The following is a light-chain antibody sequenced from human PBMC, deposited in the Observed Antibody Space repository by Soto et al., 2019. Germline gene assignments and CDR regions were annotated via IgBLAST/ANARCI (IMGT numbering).Light chain of an antibody. CDR1: QSIGIW. Sequence: IQMTQSPSTVSASVGDRVAISCRASQSIGIWLAWYQQKPGKAPRFLIYTASTLLGGVPSRFSGSGSGTEFTLTIISLQPDDFETYYCQQYRDYSWTFGQGTKVEIK. V-gene: IGKV1-5*03. CDR2: TAS. J-gene: IGKJ1*01. CDR3: QQYRDYSWT.